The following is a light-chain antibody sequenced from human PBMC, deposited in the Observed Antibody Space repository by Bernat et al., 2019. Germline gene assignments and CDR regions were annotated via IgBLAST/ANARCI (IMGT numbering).Light chain of an antibody. Sequence: QSILTRPPSASGTPGQRVTIYCSGGSTNIGSNTVNWYQQVPGTAPKLLIFSKNQRPSGVPDRFSGSKSGTSASLAISGLQPDDEADYYCGTWDDSLNVWLFGGGTKLTVL. CDR3: GTWDDSLNVWL. V-gene: IGLV1-44*01. CDR1: STNIGSNT. CDR2: SKN. J-gene: IGLJ2*01.